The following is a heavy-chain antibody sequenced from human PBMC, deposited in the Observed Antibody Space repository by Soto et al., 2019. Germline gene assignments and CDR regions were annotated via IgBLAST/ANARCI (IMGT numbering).Heavy chain of an antibody. V-gene: IGHV4-4*02. D-gene: IGHD6-19*01. J-gene: IGHJ4*02. Sequence: SETLSLTCAVSSGSISSSNWWSWVRQPPGKGLEWIGEIYHSGSTNYNPSLKSRVTISVDKSKNQFSLKLSSVTAADTAVYYCARAESPSGWYRVFDYWGQGTLVTVSS. CDR3: ARAESPSGWYRVFDY. CDR1: SGSISSSNW. CDR2: IYHSGST.